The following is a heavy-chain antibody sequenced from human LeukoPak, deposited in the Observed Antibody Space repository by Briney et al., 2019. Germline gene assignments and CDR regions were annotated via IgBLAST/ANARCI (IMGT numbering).Heavy chain of an antibody. CDR2: IKQDGSEK. Sequence: GGSLRLSCAASGFSFSSYWMTWVRQAPGKGLEWLANIKQDGSEKYYVDSVKGRFTISRDNAKNSLFLQLNSLRAEDTAVYYCARPDGTTDVYFFDYWGQGTLVTVSS. CDR1: GFSFSSYW. CDR3: ARPDGTTDVYFFDY. D-gene: IGHD5-24*01. V-gene: IGHV3-7*04. J-gene: IGHJ4*02.